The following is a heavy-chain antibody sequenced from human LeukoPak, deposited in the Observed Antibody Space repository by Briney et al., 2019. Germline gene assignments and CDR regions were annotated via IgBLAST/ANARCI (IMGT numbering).Heavy chain of an antibody. J-gene: IGHJ4*02. CDR1: GGSINSSGYY. V-gene: IGHV4-39*01. D-gene: IGHD6-19*01. CDR3: ARLGFSSGWPLDY. Sequence: SETLSLTRTVSGGSINSSGYYWGWIRQPPGKGLEWIGSVYYTGNTYYNPSLKSRVTISVDTPRNQFSLKLSSVTAADTAVFYCARLGFSSGWPLDYWGQGTLVTVSS. CDR2: VYYTGNT.